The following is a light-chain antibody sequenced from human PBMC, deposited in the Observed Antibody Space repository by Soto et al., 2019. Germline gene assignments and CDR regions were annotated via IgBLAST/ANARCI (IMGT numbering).Light chain of an antibody. Sequence: DIVMTQSPDSLAVSLGERATINCKSSQSVLSSSNNLNYLAWYQQKPGQPPKLLLYWASTRESGVPNRFSGSGSGTDFTLTISSLQAEDVAVYYCQQYWNPPPTFGQGTKVEIK. J-gene: IGKJ1*01. CDR3: QQYWNPPPT. V-gene: IGKV4-1*01. CDR2: WAS. CDR1: QSVLSSSNNLNY.